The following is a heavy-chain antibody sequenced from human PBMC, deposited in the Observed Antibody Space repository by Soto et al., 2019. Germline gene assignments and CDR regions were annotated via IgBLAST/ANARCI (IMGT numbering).Heavy chain of an antibody. CDR2: ISAYNGDT. J-gene: IGHJ5*02. CDR3: ATAEPRIAALFNWFGP. CDR1: GYTFTRYG. V-gene: IGHV1-18*01. D-gene: IGHD6-13*01. Sequence: GAPEKVPCKASGYTFTRYGISWVRQAPGQGREWMGWISAYNGDTHYAQKLQGRVTMTTDTSTSTAYTELRSLRSDDTAVYYCATAEPRIAALFNWFGPWGQGXLVTVSS.